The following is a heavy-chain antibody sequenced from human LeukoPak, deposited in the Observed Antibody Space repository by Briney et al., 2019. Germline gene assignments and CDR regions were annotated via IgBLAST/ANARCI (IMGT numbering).Heavy chain of an antibody. Sequence: GSLRLSCAASGFTFSDYYMSWIRQPPGKGLEWIGSIYYSGSTYCNPSLKSRVTISVDTSKNQFSLKLSSVTAADTAVYYCARHDLAVAGGHDSFDYWGQGTLVTVSS. D-gene: IGHD6-19*01. J-gene: IGHJ4*02. CDR3: ARHDLAVAGGHDSFDY. V-gene: IGHV4-39*01. CDR2: IYYSGST. CDR1: GFTFSDYY.